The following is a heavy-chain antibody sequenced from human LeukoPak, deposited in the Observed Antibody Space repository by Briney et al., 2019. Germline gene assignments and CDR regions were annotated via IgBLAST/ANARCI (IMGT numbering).Heavy chain of an antibody. Sequence: GGSLRLSCAASGFTFSSYAMSWVRQAPGKGLEWVSAISGSGGSTYYADSVKGRFTISRDNSKNTLYLQMNSLRAEDTAVYYCAKTSLSDASGHYYYMDVWGKGTTVTVSS. CDR1: GFTFSSYA. V-gene: IGHV3-23*01. D-gene: IGHD3-3*01. J-gene: IGHJ6*03. CDR3: AKTSLSDASGHYYYMDV. CDR2: ISGSGGST.